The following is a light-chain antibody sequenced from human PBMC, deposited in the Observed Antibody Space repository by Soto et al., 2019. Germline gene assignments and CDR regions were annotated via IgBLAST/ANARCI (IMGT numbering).Light chain of an antibody. CDR3: SPYTSSSPYV. CDR2: DVS. Sequence: QCALTEPASVSGSPGQSITISCTGTSSDVGGYNYVSWYQQHPGKAPKLMIYDVSNRPSGVSNRFSGSKSGNTASLTISGLQAEDEADSYCSPYTSSSPYVFGTGTKVTVL. CDR1: SSDVGGYNY. V-gene: IGLV2-14*01. J-gene: IGLJ1*01.